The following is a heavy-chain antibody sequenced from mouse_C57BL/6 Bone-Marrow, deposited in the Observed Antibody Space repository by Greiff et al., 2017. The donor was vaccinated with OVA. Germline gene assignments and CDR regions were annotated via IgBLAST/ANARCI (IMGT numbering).Heavy chain of an antibody. Sequence: VQLQESGAELVRPGASVTLSCKASGYTFTDYEMHWVKQTPVHGLEWIGAIDPETGGTAYNQKFKGKAILTADKSSSTAYMELRSLTSEDSAVYYDTRDGTVVATDWFAYGGQGTLVTVSA. CDR3: TRDGTVVATDWFAY. J-gene: IGHJ3*01. CDR1: GYTFTDYE. V-gene: IGHV1-15*01. D-gene: IGHD1-1*01. CDR2: IDPETGGT.